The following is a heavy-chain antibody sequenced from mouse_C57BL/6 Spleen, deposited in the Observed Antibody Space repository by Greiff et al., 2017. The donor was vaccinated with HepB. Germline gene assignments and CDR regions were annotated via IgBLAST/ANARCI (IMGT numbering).Heavy chain of an antibody. CDR3: TSALTTVVAPDY. D-gene: IGHD1-1*01. Sequence: VQLKQSGTVLARPGASVKMSCKTSGYTFTSYWMHWVEQRPGQGLEWIGAIYPGNSDTSYNQKFKGKAKLTAVTSASTAYMELSSLTNEDSAVYYCTSALTTVVAPDYWGQGTTLTVSS. CDR1: GYTFTSYW. V-gene: IGHV1-5*01. J-gene: IGHJ2*01. CDR2: IYPGNSDT.